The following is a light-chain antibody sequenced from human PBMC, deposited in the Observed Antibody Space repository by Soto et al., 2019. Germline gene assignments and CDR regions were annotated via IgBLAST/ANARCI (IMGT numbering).Light chain of an antibody. Sequence: LTQPASVSGSPGQSITISCTGTSSDVGGYNYVSWYQQHPGKAPKLMIYEVSNRPSGVSNRFSGSKSGNTASLTISGLQAEDEADYYCSSYTSSIPYVFGTGTKVTVL. CDR3: SSYTSSIPYV. CDR2: EVS. V-gene: IGLV2-14*01. CDR1: SSDVGGYNY. J-gene: IGLJ1*01.